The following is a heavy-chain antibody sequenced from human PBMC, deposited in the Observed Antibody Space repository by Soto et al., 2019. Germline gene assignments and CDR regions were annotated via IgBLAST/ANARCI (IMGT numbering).Heavy chain of an antibody. Sequence: QVQLQESGPGLVKPSETLSLTCTVSGGSISNYYWSWIRQPPGKGLEWIGYIYYSGSTNYNPSLKSRVTISVDTSKNPFSLKLSSVTAADTAVYYCARDKVDIGVFGTHYYSGMDIWGQGTTVTVSS. V-gene: IGHV4-59*01. D-gene: IGHD6-19*01. J-gene: IGHJ6*02. CDR3: ARDKVDIGVFGTHYYSGMDI. CDR1: GGSISNYY. CDR2: IYYSGST.